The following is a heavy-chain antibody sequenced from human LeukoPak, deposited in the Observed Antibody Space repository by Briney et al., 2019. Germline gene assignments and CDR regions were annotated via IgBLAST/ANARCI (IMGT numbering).Heavy chain of an antibody. CDR1: GYTFTGYY. CDR2: MNPNSGNT. Sequence: ASVKVSCKASGYTFTGYYMHWVRQAPGQGLEWMGWMNPNSGNTGYAQKFQGRVTITRNTSISTAYMELSSLRSEDTAVYYCARGPKADYLWGSYPYYFNYWGQGTLVTVSS. J-gene: IGHJ4*02. V-gene: IGHV1-8*03. D-gene: IGHD3-16*02. CDR3: ARGPKADYLWGSYPYYFNY.